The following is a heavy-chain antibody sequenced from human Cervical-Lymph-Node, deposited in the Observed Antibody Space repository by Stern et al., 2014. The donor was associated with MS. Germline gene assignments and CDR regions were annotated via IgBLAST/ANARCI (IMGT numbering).Heavy chain of an antibody. CDR1: GFTFSGSA. V-gene: IGHV3-73*01. D-gene: IGHD2-8*01. CDR2: IRSEANSYAT. J-gene: IGHJ6*02. CDR3: TSLGTIVLSGMDV. Sequence: EDQLVESGGGLVQPGGSLKLSCAASGFTFSGSAMHWVRQASGKGLEWVGRIRSEANSYATSYAASVKGRFTISRDDSKNTAYLQMNSLNIEDTAVYYCTSLGTIVLSGMDVWGQGTTVTVSS.